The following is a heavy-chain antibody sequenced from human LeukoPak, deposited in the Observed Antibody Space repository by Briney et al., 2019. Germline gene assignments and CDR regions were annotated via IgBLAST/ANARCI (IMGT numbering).Heavy chain of an antibody. CDR2: IDQDGSQK. CDR3: SRVKGTTMLNDF. CDR1: GFTFSSYY. Sequence: GGSLRLSCAASGFTFSSYYMSWVRQAPGKGLEWVANIDQDGSQKYYMDSVNGRFTISRDNAKNSLYLQMNSLRGEDTAVYYCSRVKGTTMLNDFWGQGTLVTVSS. V-gene: IGHV3-7*01. D-gene: IGHD3-10*01. J-gene: IGHJ4*02.